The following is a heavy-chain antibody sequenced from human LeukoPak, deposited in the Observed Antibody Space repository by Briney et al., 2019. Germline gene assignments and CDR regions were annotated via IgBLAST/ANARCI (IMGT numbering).Heavy chain of an antibody. Sequence: ASVKVSCKASGYTLTSYAMNWVRQAPGQGLEWMGWINTNTGNPTYAQGFTGRFVFSLDTSVSTAYLQICSLKAEDTAVYYCARVLDRSANYDSSGLGDYWGQGTLVTVSS. CDR2: INTNTGNP. CDR1: GYTLTSYA. D-gene: IGHD3-22*01. J-gene: IGHJ4*02. CDR3: ARVLDRSANYDSSGLGDY. V-gene: IGHV7-4-1*01.